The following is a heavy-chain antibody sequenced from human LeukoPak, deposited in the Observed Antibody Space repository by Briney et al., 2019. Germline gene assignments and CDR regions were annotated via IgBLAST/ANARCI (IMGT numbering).Heavy chain of an antibody. CDR3: AKSTGSSIAARLASGFDY. CDR1: GFTFDDYA. Sequence: GGSLRLSCAASGFTFDDYAMHWVRQAPRKGLEWVSGISWNSGSIGYADSVKGRFTISRDNAKNSLYLQMNSLRAEDTALYYCAKSTGSSIAARLASGFDYWGQGTLVTVSP. J-gene: IGHJ4*02. CDR2: ISWNSGSI. V-gene: IGHV3-9*01. D-gene: IGHD6-6*01.